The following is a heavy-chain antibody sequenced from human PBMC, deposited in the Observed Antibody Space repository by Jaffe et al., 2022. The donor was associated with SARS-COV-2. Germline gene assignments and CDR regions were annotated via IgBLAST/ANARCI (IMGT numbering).Heavy chain of an antibody. CDR1: GFTFSSYA. CDR2: ISGSGVAI. CDR3: AKALLYGDPFDYYYYAMDV. J-gene: IGHJ6*02. Sequence: VQLLESGGGLVQPGGSLRLSCAASGFTFSSYAMSWVRQAPGKGLEWVSAISGSGVAIYYADSVKGRFTISRDNPKNILYLQMNSLRAEDTAVYYCAKALLYGDPFDYYYYAMDVWGRGTTVTVSS. D-gene: IGHD4-17*01. V-gene: IGHV3-23*01.